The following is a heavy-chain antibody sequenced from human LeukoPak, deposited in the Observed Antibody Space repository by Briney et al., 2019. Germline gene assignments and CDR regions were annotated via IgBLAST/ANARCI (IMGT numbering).Heavy chain of an antibody. V-gene: IGHV4-39*07. D-gene: IGHD3/OR15-3a*01. CDR1: GGSISSSSYY. J-gene: IGHJ3*01. Sequence: PSETLSLTCTVSGGSISSSSYYWGWIRQPPGKGLEWIGSIYYSGSTYYNPSLKSRVTISVDTSKNQFSLKLSSVTAADTAVYYCARGGLRDAFDVWGQGTMVTVSS. CDR2: IYYSGST. CDR3: ARGGLRDAFDV.